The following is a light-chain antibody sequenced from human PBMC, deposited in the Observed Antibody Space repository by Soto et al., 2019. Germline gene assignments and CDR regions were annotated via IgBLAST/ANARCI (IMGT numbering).Light chain of an antibody. J-gene: IGKJ2*01. V-gene: IGKV3-15*01. Sequence: EIVMTQSPATLSVSPGERATLSCRASQSVSSNVAWYQQIPGQTPGLLIYGASTRATGIPVRFSGSGSGTEFTLTISILQSEDFAVYYCHQYDDGPYTFGQGTKVEI. CDR3: HQYDDGPYT. CDR1: QSVSSN. CDR2: GAS.